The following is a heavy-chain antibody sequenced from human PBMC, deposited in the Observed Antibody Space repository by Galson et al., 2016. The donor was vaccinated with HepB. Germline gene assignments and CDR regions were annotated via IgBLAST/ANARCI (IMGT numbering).Heavy chain of an antibody. Sequence: SLRLSCAASGFTFSGYAMHWVRQAPGKGLEWVAVISSDGSSTYYTDIVEGRLTISRDNSKSTLDLQMNSLRHEDTAVYYCARALSSSWYDRFDIWGQGTMVTVSS. V-gene: IGHV3-30*04. CDR3: ARALSSSWYDRFDI. D-gene: IGHD6-13*01. J-gene: IGHJ3*02. CDR2: ISSDGSST. CDR1: GFTFSGYA.